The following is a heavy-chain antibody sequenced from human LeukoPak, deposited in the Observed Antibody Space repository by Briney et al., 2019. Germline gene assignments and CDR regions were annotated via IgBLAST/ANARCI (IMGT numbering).Heavy chain of an antibody. Sequence: WEALSLTCTVSGGSISSSSYYWGWIRQPPGKGLEGIGSVYYGGRTYYNPSLKSRVTISVDTSKNQFSLMLSSVTAADTAVYCCARRSVVRGVTPDFDYWGQGTLVTVSS. D-gene: IGHD3-10*01. V-gene: IGHV4-39*01. CDR1: GGSISSSSYY. J-gene: IGHJ4*02. CDR2: VYYGGRT. CDR3: ARRSVVRGVTPDFDY.